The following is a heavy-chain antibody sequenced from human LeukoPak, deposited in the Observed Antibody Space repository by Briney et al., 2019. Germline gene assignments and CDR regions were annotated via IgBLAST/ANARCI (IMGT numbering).Heavy chain of an antibody. CDR3: AKEAYSSSRPEYFQH. J-gene: IGHJ1*01. D-gene: IGHD6-6*01. CDR2: ISGSGGST. CDR1: GFTVSSNY. V-gene: IGHV3-23*01. Sequence: GGSLRLSCAASGFTVSSNYMSWVRQAPGKGLEWVSAISGSGGSTYYADSVKGRFTISRDNSKNTLYLQMNSLRAEDTAVYYCAKEAYSSSRPEYFQHWGQGTLVTVSS.